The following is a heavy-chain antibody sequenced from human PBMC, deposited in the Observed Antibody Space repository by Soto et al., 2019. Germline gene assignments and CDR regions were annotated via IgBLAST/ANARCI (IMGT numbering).Heavy chain of an antibody. V-gene: IGHV3-30*18. CDR2: ISYDGSNK. J-gene: IGHJ5*02. CDR3: AKDQDPFSSGPLGFDP. D-gene: IGHD6-19*01. CDR1: GFTFSSYG. Sequence: QVQLVESGGGVVQPGRSLRLSCAASGFTFSSYGMHWVRQAPGKGLKWVAVISYDGSNKYYADSVKGRFTISRDNSKNTLYLQMNSLRAEDTAVYYCAKDQDPFSSGPLGFDPWGQGTLVTVSS.